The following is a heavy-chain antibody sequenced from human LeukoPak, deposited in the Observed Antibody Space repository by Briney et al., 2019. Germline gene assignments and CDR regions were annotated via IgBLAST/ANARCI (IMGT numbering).Heavy chain of an antibody. V-gene: IGHV5-51*01. Sequence: AESMKISCKGSGYSFTNYWIGWLRQMPGKGLEWMGIIYPGDSDPRYSPSFQGQVTISADKSISTAYLQWSSLKASDTAMYYCARLDILTGSPFDYWGQGTLVTVSS. CDR1: GYSFTNYW. J-gene: IGHJ4*02. D-gene: IGHD3-9*01. CDR2: IYPGDSDP. CDR3: ARLDILTGSPFDY.